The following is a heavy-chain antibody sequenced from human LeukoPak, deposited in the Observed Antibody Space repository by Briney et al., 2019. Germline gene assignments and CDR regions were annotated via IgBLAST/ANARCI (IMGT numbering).Heavy chain of an antibody. CDR1: GFTFSSYS. D-gene: IGHD6-19*01. CDR3: ARGAVANQDY. V-gene: IGHV3-21*01. Sequence: GGSPRLSCAASGFTFSSYSMNWVRQAPGKGLEWVSSISSSSSYIYYADSVKGRFTISRDNAKNSLYLQMNSLRAEDTAVYYCARGAVANQDYWGQGTLVTVSS. J-gene: IGHJ4*02. CDR2: ISSSSSYI.